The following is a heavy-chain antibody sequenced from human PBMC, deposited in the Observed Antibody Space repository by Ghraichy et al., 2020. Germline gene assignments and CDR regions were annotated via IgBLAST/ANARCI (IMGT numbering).Heavy chain of an antibody. Sequence: SETLSLTCVVSGDSLNSSNWWSWVRQSPGQGPEWIGEIYYTGSANYSPSLKSRVTMSVDTSKNHFSLNLKSVTAADTAVYFCATGGDYLLPNYDNYYFFDVWGKGTTVTVSS. V-gene: IGHV4/OR15-8*01. CDR1: GDSLNSSNW. CDR2: IYYTGSA. J-gene: IGHJ6*04. CDR3: ATGGDYLLPNYDNYYFFDV. D-gene: IGHD3-9*01.